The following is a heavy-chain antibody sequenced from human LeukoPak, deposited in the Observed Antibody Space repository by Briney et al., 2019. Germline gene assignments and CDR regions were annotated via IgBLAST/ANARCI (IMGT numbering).Heavy chain of an antibody. D-gene: IGHD3-22*01. V-gene: IGHV1-2*02. CDR3: ARVRDSLHDAFDI. J-gene: IGHJ3*02. CDR2: INPNSGGT. Sequence: GASVKVSCKASGYTFTGYYMHWVRQAPGQGLEWMGWINPNSGGTNYAQKFQGRVTMTRDTSISTAYMELSRLRSDDTAVYYCARVRDSLHDAFDIWGQGTMVTVSS. CDR1: GYTFTGYY.